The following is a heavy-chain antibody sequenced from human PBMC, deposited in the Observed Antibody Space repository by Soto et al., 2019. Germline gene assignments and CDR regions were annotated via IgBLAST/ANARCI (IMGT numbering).Heavy chain of an antibody. CDR3: AKGQSGYDPNCDY. Sequence: PGGSLRLSCAASEFSFSNYAMTWVRQAPGKGLEWVSSISATGGSTFYADSVKGRFTISRDSSRNTLCLQMNSLRAEDTAVYYCAKGQSGYDPNCDYWGQGTLVTVSS. J-gene: IGHJ4*02. V-gene: IGHV3-23*01. CDR2: ISATGGST. D-gene: IGHD5-12*01. CDR1: EFSFSNYA.